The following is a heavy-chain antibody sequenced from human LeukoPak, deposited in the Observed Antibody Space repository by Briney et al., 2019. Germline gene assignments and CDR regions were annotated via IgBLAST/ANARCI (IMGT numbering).Heavy chain of an antibody. CDR2: ISSSSSYI. D-gene: IGHD4-17*01. CDR3: ARDGYGDYEFYY. CDR1: GFNFWNTW. V-gene: IGHV3-21*01. Sequence: GGSLRLSCEASGFNFWNTWMNWVRQTPGKGLEWVSSISSSSSYIYYADSVKGRFTISRDNAKNSLYLQMNSLRAEDTAVYYCARDGYGDYEFYYWGQGTLVTVSS. J-gene: IGHJ4*02.